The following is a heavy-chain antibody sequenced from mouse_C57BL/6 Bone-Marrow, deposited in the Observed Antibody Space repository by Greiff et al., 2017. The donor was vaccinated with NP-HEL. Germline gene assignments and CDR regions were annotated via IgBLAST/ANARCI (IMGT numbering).Heavy chain of an antibody. CDR3: ARGAYYSNYVAY. CDR2: ITPNNGGT. Sequence: VQLQQSGPELVKPGASVKISCKASGYTFTDYYMNWVKQSHGKSLEWIGDITPNNGGTSYNQKFKGKATLTVDKSSSTAYMELRSLTSEDSAVYYCARGAYYSNYVAYWGQGTLVTVSA. J-gene: IGHJ3*01. V-gene: IGHV1-26*01. D-gene: IGHD2-5*01. CDR1: GYTFTDYY.